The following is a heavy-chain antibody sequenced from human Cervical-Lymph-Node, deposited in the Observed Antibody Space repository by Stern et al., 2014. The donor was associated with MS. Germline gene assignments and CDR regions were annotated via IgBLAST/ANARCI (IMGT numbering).Heavy chain of an antibody. V-gene: IGHV3-48*04. CDR3: AKDYYGSGSYPS. D-gene: IGHD3-10*01. CDR1: GFPFSGYS. J-gene: IGHJ5*02. CDR2: IDSSSSST. Sequence: EVQLVESGGGLVQPGGSLRLSCAVSGFPFSGYSMNWVRQAPGKGLEWIAYIDSSSSSTYYADSVKGRFTISRANANNLLFLQMNSLRVEDTAVYYCAKDYYGSGSYPSWGQGTLVTVSS.